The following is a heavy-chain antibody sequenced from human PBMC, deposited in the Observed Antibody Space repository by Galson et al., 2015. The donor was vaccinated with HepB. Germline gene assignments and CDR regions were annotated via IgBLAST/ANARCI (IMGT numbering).Heavy chain of an antibody. CDR3: ARDQLSSSMENWFDP. J-gene: IGHJ5*02. Sequence: SLRLSCAASGFTFSSYSMNWVRQAPGKGLEWVSSISSSSSYIYYADSVKGRFTISRDNAKNSLYLQMNSLRAEDTAVYYCARDQLSSSMENWFDPWGQGTLVTVSS. D-gene: IGHD6-6*01. CDR2: ISSSSSYI. V-gene: IGHV3-21*01. CDR1: GFTFSSYS.